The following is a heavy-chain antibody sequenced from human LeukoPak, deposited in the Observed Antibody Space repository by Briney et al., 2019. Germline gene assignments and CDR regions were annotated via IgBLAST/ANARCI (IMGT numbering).Heavy chain of an antibody. J-gene: IGHJ4*02. Sequence: GGSLRLSCAASGFTFSSYEMNWVRQAPGKGLEWVSYISSSGSTIYYADSVKGRFTISRDNAKNSLYLQMNSLRAEDTAVYYCARDGDYSDYPGYWGQGTLVTVSS. CDR2: ISSSGSTI. D-gene: IGHD4-11*01. CDR3: ARDGDYSDYPGY. CDR1: GFTFSSYE. V-gene: IGHV3-48*03.